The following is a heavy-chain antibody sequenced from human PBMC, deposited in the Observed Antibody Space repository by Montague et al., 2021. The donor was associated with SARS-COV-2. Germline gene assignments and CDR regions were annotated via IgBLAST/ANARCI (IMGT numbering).Heavy chain of an antibody. Sequence: SETLSLTCTVSGVSVTDYYWNWIRQPPGKGLEWVGDVLYNKGTNFNPSLKSRVAISVDTSKNQFSLRLTSVTAADTAFYHCVRHPHYDGLNGPPDFWDQGALVTVSS. CDR2: VLYNKGT. V-gene: IGHV4-59*08. D-gene: IGHD3-9*01. CDR3: VRHPHYDGLNGPPDF. J-gene: IGHJ4*02. CDR1: GVSVTDYY.